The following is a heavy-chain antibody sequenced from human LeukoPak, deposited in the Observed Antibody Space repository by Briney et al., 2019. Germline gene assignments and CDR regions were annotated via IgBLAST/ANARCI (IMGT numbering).Heavy chain of an antibody. CDR2: ISGSGGRT. CDR1: GFTFSSYA. J-gene: IGHJ3*02. CDR3: ARGGRGYSYGGAFDI. D-gene: IGHD5-18*01. V-gene: IGHV3-23*01. Sequence: GGSLRLSCAASGFTFSSYAMTWVRQAPGKGLEWVSTISGSGGRTYYADSVKGRFTISRDNSKNTLYLQMNSLRAEDTAVYYCARGGRGYSYGGAFDIWGQGTMVTVSS.